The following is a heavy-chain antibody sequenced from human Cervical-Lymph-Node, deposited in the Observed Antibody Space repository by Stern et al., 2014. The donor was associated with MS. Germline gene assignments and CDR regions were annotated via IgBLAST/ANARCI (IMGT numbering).Heavy chain of an antibody. Sequence: QVQLVQSGSELKEPGASVKVSCKASGYTLTNYPMNWVRQAPGQGLEWMGWINTNTGNSTYAQGFTGRFVFSFDTSVRTAYLHIRSLNAEDTAVYYCARDFVDTAMITRSDYLDSWGQGALVTVSS. V-gene: IGHV7-4-1*01. CDR3: ARDFVDTAMITRSDYLDS. CDR2: INTNTGNS. D-gene: IGHD5-18*01. CDR1: GYTLTNYP. J-gene: IGHJ4*02.